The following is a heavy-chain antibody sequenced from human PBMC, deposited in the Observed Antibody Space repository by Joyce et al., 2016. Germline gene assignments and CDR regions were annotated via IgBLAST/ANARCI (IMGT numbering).Heavy chain of an antibody. J-gene: IGHJ4*02. CDR1: GYTFSNYW. D-gene: IGHD5-12*01. V-gene: IGHV5-10-1*03. CDR3: ARRGYSDFDYYFDF. CDR2: IDPSDSYT. Sequence: EVQLVQSGAEVKKPGESLRISCIASGYTFSNYWIAWVRQLPGEGLEWLGRIDPSDSYTNYSPSFQGHVTISIDKSLTTAYLQWSSLKASDTAMYYCARRGYSDFDYYFDFWGQGTLVTVSS.